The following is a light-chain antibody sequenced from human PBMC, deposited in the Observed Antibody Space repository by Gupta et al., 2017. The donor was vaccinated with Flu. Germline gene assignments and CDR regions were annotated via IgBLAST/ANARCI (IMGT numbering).Light chain of an antibody. CDR3: QQVDQSPVT. J-gene: IGKJ4*01. V-gene: IGKV1-9*01. CDR1: QDISPS. CDR2: AAS. Sequence: PSFLSASVGDRVAMTCRASQDISPSLAWYQQKAGEGPKLLIYAASTLHTAVPSRFSGSGSGTEFTLTISSLQPEDFGIYYCQQVDQSPVTFGGGTKVEIK.